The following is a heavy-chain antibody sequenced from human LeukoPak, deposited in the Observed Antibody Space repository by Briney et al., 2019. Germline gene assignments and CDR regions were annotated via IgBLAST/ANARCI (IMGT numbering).Heavy chain of an antibody. Sequence: PGGSLRLSCAASGFTFSSYGMSWVRQAPGKVLEWVSAISGSGGSTYYADSVKGRFTISRDNSKNTLYLQMNSLRAEDTAVYYCAKDNAYSSGWLYYFDYWGQGTLVTVSS. CDR2: ISGSGGST. V-gene: IGHV3-23*01. CDR1: GFTFSSYG. D-gene: IGHD6-19*01. CDR3: AKDNAYSSGWLYYFDY. J-gene: IGHJ4*02.